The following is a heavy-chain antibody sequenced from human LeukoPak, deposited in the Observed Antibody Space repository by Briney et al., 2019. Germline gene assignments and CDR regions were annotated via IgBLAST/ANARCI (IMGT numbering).Heavy chain of an antibody. V-gene: IGHV3-30*04. Sequence: GGSLRLSCAASGFTFSSYAMHWVRQAPGKGLEWVAVISYDGSNKYYADSVKGRFTISRDNSKNTLYLQMNSLRAEDTAVYYCARVEETATTAAIIRKYSYYYYYMDVWGKGNTVTVSS. J-gene: IGHJ6*03. CDR1: GFTFSSYA. CDR2: ISYDGSNK. CDR3: ARVEETATTAAIIRKYSYYYYYMDV. D-gene: IGHD4-11*01.